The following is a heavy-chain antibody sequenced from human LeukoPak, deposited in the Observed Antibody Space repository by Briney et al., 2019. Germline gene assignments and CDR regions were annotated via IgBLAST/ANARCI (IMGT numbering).Heavy chain of an antibody. V-gene: IGHV3-53*01. J-gene: IGHJ5*02. Sequence: GGSLRLSCAASGFIVTSNYMTWVRQAPGRGLEWFSVVYTGEDTYYADSVKGRFTISRDNSMNTLYLEMKSLRVEDTAVYYCARVSMDKSITNWFDPWGEGTLVTVSS. CDR3: ARVSMDKSITNWFDP. D-gene: IGHD2/OR15-2a*01. CDR2: VYTGEDT. CDR1: GFIVTSNY.